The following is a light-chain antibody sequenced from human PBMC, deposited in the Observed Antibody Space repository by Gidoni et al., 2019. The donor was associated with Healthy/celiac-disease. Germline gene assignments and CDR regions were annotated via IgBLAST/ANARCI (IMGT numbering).Light chain of an antibody. J-gene: IGKJ2*01. CDR1: PSVSIY. Sequence: EIVLTQSPATLSLSPGERDTLSCRASPSVSIYFAWHQQKPGQAPRLLIYDASNRATGIPFRFSGSWSGTDCTLTISSLEPEDFAVYYCQQRSNWPPMYTFGQGTKLEIK. CDR3: QQRSNWPPMYT. CDR2: DAS. V-gene: IGKV3-11*01.